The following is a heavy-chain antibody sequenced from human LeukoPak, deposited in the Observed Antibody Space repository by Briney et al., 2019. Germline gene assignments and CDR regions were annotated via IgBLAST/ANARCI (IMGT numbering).Heavy chain of an antibody. Sequence: ASVKVSCKASGYTFTGYYMHWVRQAPGQGLEWMGCINPHSGGTNYAQKFQGRVTMTRDTSTSTAYMELSRLRSDDTAVYYCARDGDPRYSAPYNLFDPWGQGTLVTVSS. CDR1: GYTFTGYY. J-gene: IGHJ5*02. CDR2: INPHSGGT. D-gene: IGHD2-15*01. CDR3: ARDGDPRYSAPYNLFDP. V-gene: IGHV1-2*02.